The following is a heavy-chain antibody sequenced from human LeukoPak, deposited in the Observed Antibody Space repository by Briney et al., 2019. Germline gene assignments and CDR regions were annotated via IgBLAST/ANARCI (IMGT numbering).Heavy chain of an antibody. CDR3: ARGVGYSSGWYVY. J-gene: IGHJ4*02. V-gene: IGHV4-34*01. CDR1: GGPFSGYY. CDR2: INHSGST. D-gene: IGHD6-19*01. Sequence: SETLSLTCAVYGGPFSGYYWSWSRQPPGKGLEWIGEINHSGSTNYNPSLKSRVTISVDTSKNQFSLKLSSVTAADTAVYYCARGVGYSSGWYVYWGQGTLVTVSS.